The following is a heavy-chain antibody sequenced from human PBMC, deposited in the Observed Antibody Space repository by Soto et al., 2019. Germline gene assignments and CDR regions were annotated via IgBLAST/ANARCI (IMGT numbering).Heavy chain of an antibody. CDR2: IYPGGVNI. Sequence: QVQLVQSGAEVKKPGASVKVSCKAIGYSFTSHYMHWVRQAPGQGLEWMGTIYPGGVNIGYAQKFKGRVTMTKDTSTSTVYMELNSLTSEDTAVYYCARDQSWHDRVWWFDPWGQGTLVTVSS. CDR1: GYSFTSHY. CDR3: ARDQSWHDRVWWFDP. D-gene: IGHD1-1*01. J-gene: IGHJ5*02. V-gene: IGHV1-46*03.